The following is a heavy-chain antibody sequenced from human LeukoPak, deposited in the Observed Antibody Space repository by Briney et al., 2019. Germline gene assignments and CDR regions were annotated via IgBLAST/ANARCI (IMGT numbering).Heavy chain of an antibody. CDR3: AGSWGTFDY. CDR1: GGSFSGYY. CDR2: INHSGST. V-gene: IGHV4-34*01. J-gene: IGHJ4*02. D-gene: IGHD3-16*01. Sequence: SETLSLTCAVYGGSFSGYYWSWIRQPPGKGLEWIGEINHSGSTNYNPSLKSRVTISVDTSKNQFSLKLSSVTAADTAVYYCAGSWGTFDYWGQGTLVTVSS.